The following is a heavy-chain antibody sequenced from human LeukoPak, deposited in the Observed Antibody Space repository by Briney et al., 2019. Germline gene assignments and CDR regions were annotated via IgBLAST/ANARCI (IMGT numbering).Heavy chain of an antibody. CDR1: GYIFTNYG. Sequence: ASVKVSCKSSGYIFTNYGVNWVRQAPGQGLEWMGWINTNTGNPTYAQGFTGRFVFSLDTSVSTAYLQISSLKAEDTAVYYCARGGERWAPPGYCGMDVWGQGTTVTVSS. CDR3: ARGGERWAPPGYCGMDV. CDR2: INTNTGNP. D-gene: IGHD5-24*01. J-gene: IGHJ6*02. V-gene: IGHV7-4-1*02.